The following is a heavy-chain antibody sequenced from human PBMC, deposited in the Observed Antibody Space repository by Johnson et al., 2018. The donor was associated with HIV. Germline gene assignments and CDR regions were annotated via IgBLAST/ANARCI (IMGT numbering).Heavy chain of an antibody. Sequence: QVQLVESGGGVVQPGGSLRLSCATSGFTFSYYGLHWVRQAPGVGLEWVAFTRYDGSDEFYADSVKGRFTISRDTSKNTLYLQMNNLRVEDTAVYYCARVNWNYEAFDIWGQGTMVTVSS. J-gene: IGHJ3*02. V-gene: IGHV3-30*02. CDR3: ARVNWNYEAFDI. CDR2: TRYDGSDE. CDR1: GFTFSYYG. D-gene: IGHD1-7*01.